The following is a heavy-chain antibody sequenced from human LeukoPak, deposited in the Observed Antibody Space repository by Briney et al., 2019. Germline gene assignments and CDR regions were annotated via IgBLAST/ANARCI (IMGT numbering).Heavy chain of an antibody. D-gene: IGHD5-18*01. J-gene: IGHJ4*02. V-gene: IGHV4-39*01. CDR2: TYNSWRN. CDR3: ARFSGYIYGYDY. Sequence: SETLSLTCTVSGGSISSSSSYWGWIRQPPGKGLEWIGTTYNSWRNYYNPSLKSRVTISGDTSKNQFSLKVTSVTAADTAEYYCARFSGYIYGYDYWGQGTLVTVSS. CDR1: GGSISSSSSY.